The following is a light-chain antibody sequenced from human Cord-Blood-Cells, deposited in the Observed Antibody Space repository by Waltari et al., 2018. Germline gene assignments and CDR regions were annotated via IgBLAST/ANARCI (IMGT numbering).Light chain of an antibody. V-gene: IGLV2-14*01. CDR3: SSYTSSSTLYV. J-gene: IGLJ1*01. Sequence: QSALTQPASVSGSPGQSITIPCTGPISAVGGFHNVSWHQTHPGKAPKLMIYDASNRPSGVSNRFSGSKSGNTASLTISGLQAEDEADYYCSSYTSSSTLYVFGTGTKVTVL. CDR1: ISAVGGFHN. CDR2: DAS.